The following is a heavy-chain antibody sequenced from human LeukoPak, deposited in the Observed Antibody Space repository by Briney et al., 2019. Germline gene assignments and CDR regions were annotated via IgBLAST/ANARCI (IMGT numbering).Heavy chain of an antibody. V-gene: IGHV1-2*02. CDR1: GYTFTGYY. J-gene: IGHJ6*02. D-gene: IGHD6-19*01. Sequence: ASVKVSCKASGYTFTGYYMHWVRQAPGQGLEWMGWINPNSGGTNYAQKFQGRVTMTRDTSISTAYMELSRLTSDDTAVYYCARVAVADPYYYNGLDVWGQGATVTVSS. CDR3: ARVAVADPYYYNGLDV. CDR2: INPNSGGT.